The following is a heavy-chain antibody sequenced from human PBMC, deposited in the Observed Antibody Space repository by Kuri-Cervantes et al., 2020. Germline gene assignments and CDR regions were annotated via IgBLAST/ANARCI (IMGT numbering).Heavy chain of an antibody. J-gene: IGHJ6*03. CDR2: INHSGST. D-gene: IGHD4-23*01. CDR1: GGSFSGYY. CDR3: ARPGHRTPYFYYIDV. Sequence: SETLSLTCAVYGGSFSGYYWSWIRQPPGKGLEWIGEINHSGSTNYNPSLKSRVTISVDTSKDHFSLNLNSVTAADTAVYYYARPGHRTPYFYYIDVWGKGTTVTVSS. V-gene: IGHV4-34*01.